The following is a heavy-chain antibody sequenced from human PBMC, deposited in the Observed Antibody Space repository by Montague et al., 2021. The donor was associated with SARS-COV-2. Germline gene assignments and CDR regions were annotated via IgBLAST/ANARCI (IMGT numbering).Heavy chain of an antibody. V-gene: IGHV3-9*01. CDR2: ISWNSGSI. D-gene: IGHD6-13*01. CDR1: GFTFDNYA. CDR3: AKVWDYSSWYAQNNFDY. J-gene: IGHJ4*02. Sequence: SLRLSCAASGFTFDNYAMHWVRQAPGKGLEWVSGISWNSGSIGYSDSSKGRFTISRDNAKNSPYLQMNSLIAEDTALYYCAKVWDYSSWYAQNNFDYWGQGTLVTVSS.